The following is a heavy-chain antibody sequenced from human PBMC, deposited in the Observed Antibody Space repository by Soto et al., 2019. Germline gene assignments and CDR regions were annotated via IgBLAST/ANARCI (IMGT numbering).Heavy chain of an antibody. CDR2: INPSGGST. Sequence: ASVKVSCKASGYTFTSYYMHWVRQAPGQGLEWMGIINPSGGSTSYAQKFQGRVTMTRDTSTSTVYMELSSLRSEDTAVYYCARDRGGTGLFLKHQDDAFDIWGQGTMVTVSS. CDR1: GYTFTSYY. D-gene: IGHD3-22*01. J-gene: IGHJ3*02. V-gene: IGHV1-46*03. CDR3: ARDRGGTGLFLKHQDDAFDI.